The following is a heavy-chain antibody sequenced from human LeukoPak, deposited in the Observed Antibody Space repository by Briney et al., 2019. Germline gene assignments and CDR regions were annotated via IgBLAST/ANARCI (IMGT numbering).Heavy chain of an antibody. Sequence: GGSLRLSCSASGFTFSSYAMYWVRQAPGKGLEYVSGVSNDGGSTYYADSVKGRLTVSRDNSKNTLYLQMSSLRAEDTAVYYCVKSITARPSGVFDVWGQGTMVAVSS. J-gene: IGHJ3*01. CDR2: VSNDGGST. D-gene: IGHD6-6*01. V-gene: IGHV3-64D*09. CDR1: GFTFSSYA. CDR3: VKSITARPSGVFDV.